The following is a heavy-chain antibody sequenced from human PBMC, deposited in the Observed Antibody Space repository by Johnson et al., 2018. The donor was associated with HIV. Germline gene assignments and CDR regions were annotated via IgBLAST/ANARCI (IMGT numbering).Heavy chain of an antibody. Sequence: EVQLVESGGGLIQPGGSLRLSCVASGFTVSSNYMSWVRQAPGKGLEWVSVIYSGGSTYYADSVKGRFTISRDNSKNTLYLQMNSLRVEDTAIYYCARVRAGRENAFDIWGQGTMVTVSS. CDR3: ARVRAGRENAFDI. J-gene: IGHJ3*02. D-gene: IGHD1-26*01. CDR1: GFTVSSNY. V-gene: IGHV3-66*03. CDR2: IYSGGST.